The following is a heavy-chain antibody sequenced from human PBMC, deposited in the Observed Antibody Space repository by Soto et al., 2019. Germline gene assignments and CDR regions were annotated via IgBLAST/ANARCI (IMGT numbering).Heavy chain of an antibody. V-gene: IGHV3-33*01. CDR3: ARDRDSSGYLLGMAFDI. CDR1: GFTFSSYG. Sequence: GSLRLSSAAAGFTFSSYGMHWVRQDPGKGLEWVAVIWYDGSNKYYADSVKGRFTISRDNSKNTLYLQMNSLRAEDTAVYYCARDRDSSGYLLGMAFDIWGQGTMVT. D-gene: IGHD3-22*01. CDR2: IWYDGSNK. J-gene: IGHJ3*02.